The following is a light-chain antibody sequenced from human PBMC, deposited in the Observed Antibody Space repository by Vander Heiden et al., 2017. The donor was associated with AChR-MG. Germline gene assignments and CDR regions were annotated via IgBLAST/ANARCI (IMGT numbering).Light chain of an antibody. J-gene: IGLJ1*01. CDR2: DNH. CDR3: LSYDSSRGGLYV. Sequence: QSVLTQPPSVSGAAWQRVTISFTGSTSNIRGGYDVHWYQQLPGRGHTLLIQDNHIRPSGVPDRFSGSKSGTSASLTITGLQAEDEADYHCLSYDSSRGGLYVLGSGTRVTVL. V-gene: IGLV1-40*01. CDR1: TSNIRGGYD.